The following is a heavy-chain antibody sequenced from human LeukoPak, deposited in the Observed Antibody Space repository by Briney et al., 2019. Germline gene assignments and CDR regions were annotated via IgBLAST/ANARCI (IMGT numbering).Heavy chain of an antibody. CDR3: AKWASNNRAFDS. Sequence: SETLPLTCTVSGGSISRYYWNWLRQPPGKGPEWIGFSHYSGSTKYNASLKSRVTMSVDTSKNQFSLKLSSVTATDTAVYYCAKWASNNRAFDSWGQGTLVTVSS. D-gene: IGHD1/OR15-1a*01. CDR2: SHYSGST. V-gene: IGHV4-59*08. CDR1: GGSISRYY. J-gene: IGHJ4*02.